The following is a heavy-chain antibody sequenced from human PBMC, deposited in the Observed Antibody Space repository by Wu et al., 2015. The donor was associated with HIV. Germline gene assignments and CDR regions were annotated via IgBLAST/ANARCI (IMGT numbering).Heavy chain of an antibody. CDR1: GGTFSNEA. J-gene: IGHJ6*03. Sequence: QVQLVQSGAEVKKPGSSVKVSCKASGGTFSNEAISWVRQAPGQGLEWMGGIIPIFRTTNYAQNFQTRVTITADESTSTAYMEMSSLRSEDTAVYYCARGNWDTAMARXFYYYYMDVWGKGTTVTVSS. D-gene: IGHD5-18*01. CDR3: ARGNWDTAMARXFYYYYMDV. CDR2: IIPIFRTT. V-gene: IGHV1-69*12.